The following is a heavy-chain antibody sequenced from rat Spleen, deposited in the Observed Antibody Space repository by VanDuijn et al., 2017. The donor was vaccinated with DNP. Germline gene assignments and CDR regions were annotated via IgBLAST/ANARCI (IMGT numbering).Heavy chain of an antibody. CDR3: ARQSRLTRAMDA. CDR2: ISSGGATT. J-gene: IGHJ4*01. V-gene: IGHV5S13*01. Sequence: EVQLVESGGGLVQTGRSLKLSCAASGFTFSNYDMAWVRQAPTKGLAWVASISSGGATTYNRDSVKGRFSISSDDAKNTQYPQMDSLTSEDTATYYCARQSRLTRAMDAWGQGTSVTVSS. D-gene: IGHD1-11*01. CDR1: GFTFSNYD.